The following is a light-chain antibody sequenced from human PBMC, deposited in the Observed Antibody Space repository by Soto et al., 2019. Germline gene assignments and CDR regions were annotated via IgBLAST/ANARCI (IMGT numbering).Light chain of an antibody. J-gene: IGKJ2*01. V-gene: IGKV3-20*01. CDR3: QQYGTSPVN. CDR1: QRVSSNY. Sequence: EIGLSQYPGTLSLSPGERATLACRASQRVSSNYLAWYQQKPGQAPRLLIYGASTRATGIPYRFSGSGSGTAFTLTINRLEPEDFAVYYCQQYGTSPVNFRQGTKLEIK. CDR2: GAS.